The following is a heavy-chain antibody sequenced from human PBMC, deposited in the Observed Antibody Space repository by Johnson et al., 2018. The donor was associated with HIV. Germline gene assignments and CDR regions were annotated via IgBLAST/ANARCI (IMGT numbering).Heavy chain of an antibody. CDR3: ARDHGWSRGWLFDAFDI. CDR2: ISYDGSNK. V-gene: IGHV3-30*03. D-gene: IGHD6-19*01. J-gene: IGHJ3*02. CDR1: EFTFSYYW. Sequence: SLTLSCEGSEFTFSYYWMHWVRQAPGKGLEWVAVISYDGSNKYFEDSVKGRFTISRDNAKNTLYLQMNSLRPEDTAVYYCARDHGWSRGWLFDAFDIWGQGTMVTVSS.